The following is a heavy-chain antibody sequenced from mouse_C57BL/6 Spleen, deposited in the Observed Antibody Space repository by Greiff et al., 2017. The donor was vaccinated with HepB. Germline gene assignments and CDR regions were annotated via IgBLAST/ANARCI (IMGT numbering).Heavy chain of an antibody. CDR2: ISYDGSN. J-gene: IGHJ2*01. D-gene: IGHD1-1*01. CDR3: ARVIATVVSGEFDY. V-gene: IGHV3-6*01. Sequence: VQLQQSGPGLVKPSQSLSLTCSVTGYSITSGYYWNWIRQFPGNKLEWMGYISYDGSNNYNPSLKNRISITRDTSKNQFFLKLNSVTTEDTATYYCARVIATVVSGEFDYWGQGTTLTVSS. CDR1: GYSITSGYY.